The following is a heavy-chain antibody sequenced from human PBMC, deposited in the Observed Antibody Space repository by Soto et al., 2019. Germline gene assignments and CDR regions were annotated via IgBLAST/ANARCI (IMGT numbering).Heavy chain of an antibody. CDR1: GYTFTSYG. Sequence: ASVKVSCKAPGYTFTSYGISWVRQAPGQGLEWMGWISAYNGNTNYAQKLQGRVTMTTDTSTSTAYMELRSLRSDDTAVYYCARWDGYSSINWFDPWGQGTLVTVSS. CDR3: ARWDGYSSINWFDP. CDR2: ISAYNGNT. D-gene: IGHD6-13*01. J-gene: IGHJ5*02. V-gene: IGHV1-18*01.